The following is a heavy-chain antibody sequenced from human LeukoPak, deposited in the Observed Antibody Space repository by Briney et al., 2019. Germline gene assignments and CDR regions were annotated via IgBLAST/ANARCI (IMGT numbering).Heavy chain of an antibody. CDR2: ITRSGDGT. D-gene: IGHD3-10*01. CDR1: GFTFSDYG. CDR3: AIYYYASKTRDKISPDY. J-gene: IGHJ4*02. Sequence: GGTLRLSCAASGFTFSDYGMTWVRQAPGKGLEWVSSITRSGDGTYYADSVKGRFTISRDNSKNTLYLQMNGLRAEDTDIYYCAIYYYASKTRDKISPDYWGQGTLVTVSS. V-gene: IGHV3-23*01.